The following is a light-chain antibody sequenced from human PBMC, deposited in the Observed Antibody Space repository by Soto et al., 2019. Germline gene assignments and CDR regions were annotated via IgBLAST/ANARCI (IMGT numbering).Light chain of an antibody. CDR2: GAS. CDR1: ENVRTK. Sequence: EIVMTQSPAILSVSPGEAATLSCRASENVRTKVAWYQQKPGQAPRLLIYGASTRATGIPARFSGSGSGTEFTLTISSLQSEDFAVYYCQQYNNWPRTFGQGTKVDIK. CDR3: QQYNNWPRT. J-gene: IGKJ1*01. V-gene: IGKV3-15*01.